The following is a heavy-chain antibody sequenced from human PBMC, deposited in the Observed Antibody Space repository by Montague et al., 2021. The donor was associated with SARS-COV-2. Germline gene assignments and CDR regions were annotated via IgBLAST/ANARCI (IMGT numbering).Heavy chain of an antibody. Sequence: SETLSLTCAVYGGSFSDYYWSWIRQPPGKGLEWIGEINHSGSTNYNPSLKSRGTITVDTSKNQFSLKLSSVTAADTAVYYCARHPPGYRYFYYLDVWGKGTTVTVSS. V-gene: IGHV4-34*01. CDR3: ARHPPGYRYFYYLDV. J-gene: IGHJ6*03. D-gene: IGHD1-1*01. CDR1: GGSFSDYY. CDR2: INHSGST.